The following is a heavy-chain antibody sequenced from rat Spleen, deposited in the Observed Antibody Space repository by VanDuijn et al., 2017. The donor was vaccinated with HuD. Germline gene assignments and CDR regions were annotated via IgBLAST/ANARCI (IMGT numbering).Heavy chain of an antibody. J-gene: IGHJ3*01. D-gene: IGHD1-11*01. CDR1: GFTFSRFA. CDR2: ITFGGDDT. V-gene: IGHV5S13*01. Sequence: EVQLVESGGGLVQPGRSLKLSCAASGFTFSRFAMVWVRQAPKKGLEWVATITFGGDDTYYPDSVNGRFTISRDNAKNTQYLQMESLRSEDTATYYCTRHGGLRNWFAYWGQGTLVTVSS. CDR3: TRHGGLRNWFAY.